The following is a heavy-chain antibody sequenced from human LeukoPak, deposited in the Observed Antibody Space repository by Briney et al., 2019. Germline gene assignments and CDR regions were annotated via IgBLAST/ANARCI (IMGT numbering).Heavy chain of an antibody. Sequence: SVKVSFKASGGTFSSYVISWVRQAPGQALEWMGGIIPIFGTEHYAQKFKGTVTITADEATSTAYMELSSLRSEDTAVYYCATVLRYFDWLPIDYWGQGTLVTVSS. J-gene: IGHJ4*02. V-gene: IGHV1-69*01. D-gene: IGHD3-9*01. CDR3: ATVLRYFDWLPIDY. CDR2: IIPIFGTE. CDR1: GGTFSSYV.